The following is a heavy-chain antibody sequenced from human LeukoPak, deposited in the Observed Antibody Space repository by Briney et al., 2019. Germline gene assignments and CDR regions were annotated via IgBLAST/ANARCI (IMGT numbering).Heavy chain of an antibody. J-gene: IGHJ5*02. CDR1: GFTFSSYW. D-gene: IGHD3-3*01. CDR2: INTDGSST. CDR3: ARDPDFWRDLRFDP. V-gene: IGHV3-74*01. Sequence: GGSLRLSCAASGFTFSSYWMHWVRQAPGKGLVWVSRINTDGSSTSYADSVKGRFTISRDNAKNTLYLQMNSLRAEDTAVYYCARDPDFWRDLRFDPWGQGTLVTVSS.